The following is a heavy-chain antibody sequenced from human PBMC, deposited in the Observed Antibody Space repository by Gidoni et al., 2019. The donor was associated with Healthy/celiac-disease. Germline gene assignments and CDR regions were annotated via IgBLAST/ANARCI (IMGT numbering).Heavy chain of an antibody. J-gene: IGHJ4*02. V-gene: IGHV3-74*01. CDR1: GFTFRRYW. CDR2: INSDGSST. D-gene: IGHD3-10*01. CDR3: ARETYYYGSGSSHFDY. Sequence: EVQLVESGGGLVQPGGSLRLSCAASGFTFRRYWMHWVRQAPGKGLVWVSRINSDGSSTSYADSVKGRFTISRDNAKNTLYLQMNRLRAEDTAVYYCARETYYYGSGSSHFDYWGQGTLVTVSS.